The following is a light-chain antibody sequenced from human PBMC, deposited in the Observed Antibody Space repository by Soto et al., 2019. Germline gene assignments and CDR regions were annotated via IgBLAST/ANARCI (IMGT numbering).Light chain of an antibody. Sequence: EIVLTQSPATLSLSPGERATLSCRVSQSVSSYLAWYQQRPGQAPRLLISDASNRATGIPARFSGSGSGTDFTLTISSLEPEDFAVYYCQQRSNWPPGRTFGQGTKVEIK. CDR3: QQRSNWPPGRT. V-gene: IGKV3-11*01. J-gene: IGKJ1*01. CDR1: QSVSSY. CDR2: DAS.